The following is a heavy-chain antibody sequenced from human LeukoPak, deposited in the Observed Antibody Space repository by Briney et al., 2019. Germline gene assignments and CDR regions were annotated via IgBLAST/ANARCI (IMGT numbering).Heavy chain of an antibody. Sequence: SETLSLTCTVSGGSISSYYWSWIRQPPGKGLEWIGYIYYSVSTNYNPSLKSRVTISVDTSKNQFSLKLSSVTAADTAVYYCSRLRSYGSGTYYNDYWGQGTLVTVSS. J-gene: IGHJ4*02. CDR3: SRLRSYGSGTYYNDY. D-gene: IGHD3-10*01. CDR2: IYYSVST. V-gene: IGHV4-59*01. CDR1: GGSISSYY.